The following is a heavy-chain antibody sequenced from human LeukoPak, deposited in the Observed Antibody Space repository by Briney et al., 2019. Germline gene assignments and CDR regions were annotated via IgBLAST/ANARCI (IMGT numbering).Heavy chain of an antibody. V-gene: IGHV4-4*02. CDR2: INDRGST. J-gene: IGHJ6*03. Sequence: PGGSLRLSCAASGFTFSSKWMSWVRQAPGKGLEWIGEINDRGSTNYNPSLKSRVTISVDTSKNQFSLKLSSVTAADTAVYYCARGTADDSSGYYRNYYYYMDVWGKGTTVTISS. CDR3: ARGTADDSSGYYRNYYYYMDV. CDR1: GFTFSSKW. D-gene: IGHD3-22*01.